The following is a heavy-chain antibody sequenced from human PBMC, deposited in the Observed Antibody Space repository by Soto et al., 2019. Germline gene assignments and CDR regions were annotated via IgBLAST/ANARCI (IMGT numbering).Heavy chain of an antibody. J-gene: IGHJ4*02. CDR2: ISVSGDNT. Sequence: EVQLLESGGGLEQPGGSLRLSCAASGFTFNTQAMSWVRQAPGKGLEWVSSISVSGDNTYNADAVKGRFTISRDNSKNTLYLQMTSLRAEDTAVYYCVKDRSTSDWYGYFDYWGQGTLVTVSS. V-gene: IGHV3-23*01. D-gene: IGHD2-2*01. CDR1: GFTFNTQA. CDR3: VKDRSTSDWYGYFDY.